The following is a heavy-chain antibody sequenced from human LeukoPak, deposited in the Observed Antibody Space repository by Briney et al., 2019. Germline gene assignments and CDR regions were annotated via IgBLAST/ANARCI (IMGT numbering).Heavy chain of an antibody. V-gene: IGHV3-33*01. CDR1: GFSFSNHG. CDR2: IWDDGNNK. D-gene: IGHD3-10*01. Sequence: PGGSLSLSCAASGFSFSNHGMHWVRQATVERLEWVAVIWDDGNNKRYANSVNGRFTISRDNSENTLYLQMNGLTAEDTAMYYCARDSYQDYYGRFDPWGQGTLVIVSS. J-gene: IGHJ5*02. CDR3: ARDSYQDYYGRFDP.